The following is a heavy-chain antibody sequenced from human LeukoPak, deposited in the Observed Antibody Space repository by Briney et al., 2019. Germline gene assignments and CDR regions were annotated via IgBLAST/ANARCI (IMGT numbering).Heavy chain of an antibody. J-gene: IGHJ4*02. V-gene: IGHV4-34*01. Sequence: SETLSLTCAVYGGSFSGYYWSWIRQPPGKGLEWIGEINHSGSTNYNPSLKSRVTISVDMSKNQFSLKLSSVTAADTAVYYCARDPYDILTGYRFDYWGQGTLVTVSS. D-gene: IGHD3-9*01. CDR3: ARDPYDILTGYRFDY. CDR1: GGSFSGYY. CDR2: INHSGST.